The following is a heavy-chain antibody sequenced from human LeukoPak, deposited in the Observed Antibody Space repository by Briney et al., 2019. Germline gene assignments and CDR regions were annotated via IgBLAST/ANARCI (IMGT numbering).Heavy chain of an antibody. J-gene: IGHJ6*02. CDR1: GGSISSYY. CDR2: IYYSGST. D-gene: IGHD3-22*01. CDR3: ARDQGPNYYDSSGYYRPFGPRDYYYGMDV. Sequence: SETLSLTCTVSGGSISSYYWSWIRQPPGKGLEWIGYIYYSGSTNYNPSLKSRVTISVDTSKNQFSLKLSSVTAADTAVYYCARDQGPNYYDSSGYYRPFGPRDYYYGMDVWGQGTTVTVSS. V-gene: IGHV4-59*01.